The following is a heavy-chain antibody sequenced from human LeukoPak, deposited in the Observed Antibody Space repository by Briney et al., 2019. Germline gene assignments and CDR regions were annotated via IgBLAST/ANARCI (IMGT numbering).Heavy chain of an antibody. CDR2: IYYSGST. D-gene: IGHD4-17*01. J-gene: IGHJ4*02. Sequence: SETLSLTCTVSGGSISSYYWSWIRQPPGKGLEWIGYIYYSGSTNYNPSLKSRVTISVDTSKNQFSLKLSSVTAADTAVYYCARHADLYGDLDYWGQGTLVTVSS. CDR1: GGSISSYY. V-gene: IGHV4-59*08. CDR3: ARHADLYGDLDY.